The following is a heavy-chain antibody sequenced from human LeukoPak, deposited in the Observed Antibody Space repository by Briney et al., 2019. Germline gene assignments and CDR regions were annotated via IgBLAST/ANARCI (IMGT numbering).Heavy chain of an antibody. D-gene: IGHD2-2*01. CDR2: IYYSGST. CDR1: GGSISSGGYY. Sequence: SETLSLTCTVSGGSISSGGYYWSWIRQHPGKGLEWIGYIYYSGSTYYNPSLKSRVTISVDTSKNQFSLKLSSVTAADTAVYYCAREERGYCSSTSCIPFDYWGQGTLVTVSS. V-gene: IGHV4-31*03. CDR3: AREERGYCSSTSCIPFDY. J-gene: IGHJ4*02.